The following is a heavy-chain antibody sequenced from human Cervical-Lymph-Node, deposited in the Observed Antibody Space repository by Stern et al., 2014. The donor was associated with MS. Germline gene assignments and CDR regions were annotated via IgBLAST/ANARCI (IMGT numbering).Heavy chain of an antibody. V-gene: IGHV3-21*01. Sequence: VQLVQSGGGLLKPGGSLRLSCAASGFTSSSYGMHWVRQAPGQGLEWVSSISSSGSNKYYADSVKGRLTISRDNAKNSLYLQMNSLRAEDTGIYYCARHCSSSSCYRYYGMDVWGQGTTVTVSS. J-gene: IGHJ6*02. CDR2: ISSSGSNK. CDR3: ARHCSSSSCYRYYGMDV. D-gene: IGHD2-2*01. CDR1: GFTSSSYG.